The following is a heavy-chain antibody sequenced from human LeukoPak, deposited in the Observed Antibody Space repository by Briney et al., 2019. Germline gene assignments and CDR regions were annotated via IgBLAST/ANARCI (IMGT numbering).Heavy chain of an antibody. CDR2: ISGRGGNA. CDR3: ARGNLRGGYTLGATSGAYYFDY. D-gene: IGHD1-26*01. J-gene: IGHJ4*02. V-gene: IGHV3-23*01. Sequence: GGSLRLSCAASGFMFKSYAMSWVRQAPGKGLEWVSAISGRGGNAHYADSVKGRFTISRDNSKNTLYLQMNSLRADDTAVYYCARGNLRGGYTLGATSGAYYFDYWGQGTLVAVSS. CDR1: GFMFKSYA.